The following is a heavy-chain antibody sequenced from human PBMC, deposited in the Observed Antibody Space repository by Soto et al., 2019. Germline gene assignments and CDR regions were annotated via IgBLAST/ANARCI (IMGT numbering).Heavy chain of an antibody. D-gene: IGHD1-26*01. Sequence: GESLKISCKGSGYSFTSYWIGWVRQMPGKGLEWMGIIYPGDSDTRYSPSFQGQVTISADTSQSHFSLHLSSVTAADTAVYFCARLYTGNYIMYHWGPGTLVTVSS. CDR3: ARLYTGNYIMYH. J-gene: IGHJ5*02. CDR2: IYPGDSDT. V-gene: IGHV5-51*01. CDR1: GYSFTSYW.